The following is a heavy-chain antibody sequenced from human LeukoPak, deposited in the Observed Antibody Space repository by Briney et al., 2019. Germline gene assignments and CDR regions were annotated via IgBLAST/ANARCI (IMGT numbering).Heavy chain of an antibody. D-gene: IGHD2-15*01. CDR3: ARVALVAATMGYYYGMDV. J-gene: IGHJ6*04. CDR2: IYYSGST. CDR1: GGSISSYY. Sequence: SETLSLTCTVSGGSISSYYWSWIRQPPGKGLKWIGYIYYSGSTNYNPSHKNRVTISVDTSKNQFSLKLSSVTAADTAVYYCARVALVAATMGYYYGMDVWGKGTTVTVSS. V-gene: IGHV4-59*01.